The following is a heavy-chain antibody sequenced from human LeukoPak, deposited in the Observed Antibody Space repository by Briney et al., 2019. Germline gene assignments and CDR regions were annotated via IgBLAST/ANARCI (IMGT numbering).Heavy chain of an antibody. V-gene: IGHV3-53*01. CDR2: IYSGGST. CDR3: AAQGVFSHGGY. CDR1: GFTVSNNY. D-gene: IGHD3-16*01. Sequence: PGGSLRLSCAASGFTVSNNYMSWARQAPGKGLEWVSVIYSGGSTYYTDSVKGRFTISRDTSKNTLYLQMNSLRAEDTAVYYCAAQGVFSHGGYWGQGTLVTVSS. J-gene: IGHJ4*02.